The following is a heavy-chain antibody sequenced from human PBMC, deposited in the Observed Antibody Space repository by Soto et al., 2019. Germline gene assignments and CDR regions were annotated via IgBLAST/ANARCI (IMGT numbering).Heavy chain of an antibody. V-gene: IGHV3-30*18. Sequence: GGSLRLSCAASGFTFGSYGMHWVRQAPGKGLERVAGISYDGSKKYYGESVKGRFTISSDNSKNTLYLQMNSLRVEDTAVYYCAKAIENYSTGYYKPFYYFGVDVWGQGTTVTVSS. J-gene: IGHJ6*02. CDR1: GFTFGSYG. D-gene: IGHD3-22*01. CDR3: AKAIENYSTGYYKPFYYFGVDV. CDR2: ISYDGSKK.